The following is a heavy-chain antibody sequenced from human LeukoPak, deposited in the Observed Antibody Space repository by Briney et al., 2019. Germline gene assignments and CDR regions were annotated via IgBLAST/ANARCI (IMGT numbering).Heavy chain of an antibody. D-gene: IGHD3-22*01. CDR3: ANSPMILDGHY. V-gene: IGHV3-7*01. Sequence: GGSLRLSCAASGFAFSLYWMTWVRQAPGKGLEWVANINPDGTKTSYADFVEGRFSISRDNAKNLLYLQMRSLRAGDTAVYYCANSPMILDGHYWGHGTLVTVSS. CDR1: GFAFSLYW. J-gene: IGHJ4*01. CDR2: INPDGTKT.